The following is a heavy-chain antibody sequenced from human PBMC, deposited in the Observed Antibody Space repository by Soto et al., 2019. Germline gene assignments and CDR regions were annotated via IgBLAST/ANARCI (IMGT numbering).Heavy chain of an antibody. CDR1: GGSITSGGSF. CDR2: IGYSGAT. V-gene: IGHV4-31*03. CDR3: ARGGASSKWFAP. D-gene: IGHD2-15*01. J-gene: IGHJ5*02. Sequence: QVHLQESGPGLVRPSQTLSLTCTVSGGSITSGGSFWSWIRQHPGKGPEWIAFIGYSGATSYNPSLASRVTISADTYKSQFFLNLRSVTAADTAVYYCARGGASSKWFAPWGQGTLVTVSS.